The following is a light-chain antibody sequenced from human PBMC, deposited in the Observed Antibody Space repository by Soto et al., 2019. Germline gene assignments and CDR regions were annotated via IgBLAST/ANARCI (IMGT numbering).Light chain of an antibody. CDR3: QQSSIAPIT. CDR1: QSINTY. V-gene: IGKV1-39*01. Sequence: IQLTQFPPSLSAYVRDRVAMTCRTSQSINTYLNWYQQKPGRAPNLLIYAASSLQSGIPSRFTGSGAGTDFTLTITGLQPEDFATYYCQQSSIAPITFGQGTRLAIK. J-gene: IGKJ5*01. CDR2: AAS.